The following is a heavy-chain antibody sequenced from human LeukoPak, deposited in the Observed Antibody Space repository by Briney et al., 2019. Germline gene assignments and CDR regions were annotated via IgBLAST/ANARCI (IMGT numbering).Heavy chain of an antibody. CDR2: INHSGSI. CDR3: ARGDSSGYPPSY. Sequence: SETLSLTCAVYGGSFSGYYWSWIRQPPGKGLEWIGEINHSGSINYNPSLKSRVTISVDTSKNQFSLKLSSVTAADTAVYYCARGDSSGYPPSYWGQGTLVTVSS. V-gene: IGHV4-34*01. CDR1: GGSFSGYY. D-gene: IGHD3-22*01. J-gene: IGHJ4*02.